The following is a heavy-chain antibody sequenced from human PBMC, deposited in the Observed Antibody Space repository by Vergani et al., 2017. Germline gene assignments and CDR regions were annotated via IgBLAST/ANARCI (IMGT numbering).Heavy chain of an antibody. CDR3: ARGNCGVNCPKYNWLAP. V-gene: IGHV4-4*07. D-gene: IGHD2-21*01. Sequence: QVHLQEPGPGVVKPSDTLSLTCTVSGGSMSDFYWTWIRQPAGRGLEWVGRIYPNGNGNYNESLRSRLTMSIDTSRSQFSLSLSSVTAADTAVYYCARGNCGVNCPKYNWLAPWGRGILVTVSS. CDR1: GGSMSDFY. CDR2: IYPNGNG. J-gene: IGHJ5*02.